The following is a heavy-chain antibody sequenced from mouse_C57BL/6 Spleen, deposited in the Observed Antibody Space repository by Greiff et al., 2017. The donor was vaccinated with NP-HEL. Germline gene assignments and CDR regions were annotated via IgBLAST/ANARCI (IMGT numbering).Heavy chain of an antibody. CDR1: GFTFSDYG. CDR3: ARRAYSNFYFDV. CDR2: ISSGSSTI. D-gene: IGHD2-5*01. Sequence: DVKLVESGGGLVKPGGSLKLSCAASGFTFSDYGMHWVRQAPEKGLEWVTYISSGSSTIYYADTVKGRFTISRDNAKNTLFLQMTSLRSEDTAMYYCARRAYSNFYFDVWGTGTTVTVSS. V-gene: IGHV5-17*01. J-gene: IGHJ1*03.